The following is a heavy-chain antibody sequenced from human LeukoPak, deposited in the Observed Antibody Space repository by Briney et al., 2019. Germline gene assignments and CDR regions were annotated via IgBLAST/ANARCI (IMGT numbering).Heavy chain of an antibody. CDR3: ARRVTTQGYYYYMDV. CDR2: IYYSGST. J-gene: IGHJ6*03. CDR1: GGSISSHY. D-gene: IGHD3-22*01. V-gene: IGHV4-59*11. Sequence: SETLSLTCTVSGGSISSHYWGWIRQPPGKGLEWIGYIYYSGSTNYNPSLKSRVTISVDTSKNQFSLKLSSVTAADTAVYYCARRVTTQGYYYYMDVWGKGTTVTVSS.